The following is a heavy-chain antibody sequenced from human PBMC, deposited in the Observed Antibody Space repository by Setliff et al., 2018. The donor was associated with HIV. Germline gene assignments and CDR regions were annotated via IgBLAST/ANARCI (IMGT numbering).Heavy chain of an antibody. CDR1: GGSINRGGSINSGSYY. V-gene: IGHV4-31*03. J-gene: IGHJ5*02. CDR2: IHYNGIT. D-gene: IGHD3-10*01. CDR3: ARTKGGSKHGSFWDS. Sequence: TLSLTCTVSGGSINRGGSINSGSYYWSWIRQHPGKGLEWIGYIHYNGITYYNPSLESRVSISVDLSKNQFSLKLNSVTVADTAVYYCARTKGGSKHGSFWDSWGQGILVTVSS.